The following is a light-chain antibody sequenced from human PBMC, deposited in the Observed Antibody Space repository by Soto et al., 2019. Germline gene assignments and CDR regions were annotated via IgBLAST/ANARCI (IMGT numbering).Light chain of an antibody. CDR2: DVS. Sequence: QSALTQHASVSGSARRSITISCTGTSSDVGGYNNVSWYQQHPGKAPNRMIYDVSNRPSGVSNRFSGSKSGNTASLTISGLQAEDEADYYCSSYTSSSTVVFGGGTKLTVL. CDR3: SSYTSSSTVV. J-gene: IGLJ2*01. V-gene: IGLV2-14*03. CDR1: SSDVGGYNN.